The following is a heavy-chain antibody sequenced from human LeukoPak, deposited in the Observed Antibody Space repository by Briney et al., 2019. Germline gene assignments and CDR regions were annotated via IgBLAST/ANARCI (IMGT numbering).Heavy chain of an antibody. D-gene: IGHD3-10*01. J-gene: IGHJ4*02. Sequence: PGGSLRLSCAASGFTFSNYAMTWVRQAPGKGLEWVSTMSSTDGTTFYADSVKGRSTISRDNYKNILYLQMTNLRAEDTAVYHCANRGVRGSYYFDHWGQGTLVTVSS. CDR2: MSSTDGTT. V-gene: IGHV3-23*01. CDR1: GFTFSNYA. CDR3: ANRGVRGSYYFDH.